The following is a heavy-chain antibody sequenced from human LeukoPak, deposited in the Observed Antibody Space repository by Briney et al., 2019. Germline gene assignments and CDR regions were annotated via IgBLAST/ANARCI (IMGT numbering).Heavy chain of an antibody. J-gene: IGHJ4*02. CDR1: GYTFTSYG. CDR3: ARVAHRLRYFDWLLYYYFDY. V-gene: IGHV1-18*01. Sequence: ASVKVSCKASGYTFTSYGISWVRQAPGQGLEWMGWISAYNGNTNYAQKPQGRVTMTTDTSTSTAYMELRSLRSDDTAVYYCARVAHRLRYFDWLLYYYFDYWGQGTLVTVSS. CDR2: ISAYNGNT. D-gene: IGHD3-9*01.